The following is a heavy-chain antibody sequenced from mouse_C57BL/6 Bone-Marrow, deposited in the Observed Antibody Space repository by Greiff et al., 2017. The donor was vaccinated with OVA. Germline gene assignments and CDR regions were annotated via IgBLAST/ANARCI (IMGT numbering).Heavy chain of an antibody. Sequence: QVQLQQSGPELVKPGASVKISCKASGYAFSSSWMNWVKQRPGKGLEWIGRIYPGDGDTNYNGKFKGKATLTADKSYSTASMQLSSLTSEDSAVYFCAKAIDYWGQGTTLTVSS. CDR3: AKAIDY. V-gene: IGHV1-82*01. J-gene: IGHJ2*01. CDR2: IYPGDGDT. CDR1: GYAFSSSW. D-gene: IGHD3-2*02.